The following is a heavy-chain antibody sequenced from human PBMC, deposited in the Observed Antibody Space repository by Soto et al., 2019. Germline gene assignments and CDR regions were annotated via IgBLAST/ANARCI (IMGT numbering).Heavy chain of an antibody. Sequence: VGSLRLSCAVSGITFRDYYMTWIRQAPGKGLEWVSHISSTSRYINYADSVKGRFTISRDNAKNSLYLQMNRLRADDTAVYYCASLSGGRSDYWGQGALVTVSS. J-gene: IGHJ4*02. CDR1: GITFRDYY. D-gene: IGHD2-15*01. CDR2: ISSTSRYI. CDR3: ASLSGGRSDY. V-gene: IGHV3-11*06.